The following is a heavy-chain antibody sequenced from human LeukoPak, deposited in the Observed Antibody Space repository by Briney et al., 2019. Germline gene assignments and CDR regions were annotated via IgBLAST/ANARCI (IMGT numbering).Heavy chain of an antibody. V-gene: IGHV3-7*01. CDR3: ASRIVGTPDYFDY. J-gene: IGHJ4*02. D-gene: IGHD1-26*01. Sequence: GGSLRLSCAASGFTFSNAWMSWVRQAPGKGLEWVANIMQDGNDKYYVDSVKGRFTISRDNAKNSLYLQLNSLRVEDTAVYYCASRIVGTPDYFDYWGQGTLVTVSS. CDR1: GFTFSNAW. CDR2: IMQDGNDK.